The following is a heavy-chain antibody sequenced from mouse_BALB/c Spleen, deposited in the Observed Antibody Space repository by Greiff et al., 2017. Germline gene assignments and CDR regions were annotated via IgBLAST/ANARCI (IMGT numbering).Heavy chain of an antibody. D-gene: IGHD3-3*01. CDR2: ISSGGSYT. J-gene: IGHJ3*01. V-gene: IGHV5-6*02. Sequence: DVHLVESGGDLVKPGGSLKLSCAASGFTFSSYGMSWVRQTPDKRLEWVATISSGGSYTYYPDSVKGRFTISRDNAKNTLYLQMSSLKSEDTAMYYCARRGTAPWFAFWGQGTLVTVSA. CDR3: ARRGTAPWFAF. CDR1: GFTFSSYG.